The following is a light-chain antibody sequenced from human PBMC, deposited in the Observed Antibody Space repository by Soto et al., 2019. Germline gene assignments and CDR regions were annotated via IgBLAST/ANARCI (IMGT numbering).Light chain of an antibody. V-gene: IGKV1-27*01. CDR3: QHYNSYSEA. J-gene: IGKJ1*01. Sequence: DIHMTHSPSSLSASVVYRVTMTYRASQGISNYLAWYQQKPGKVPKLLIYAASTLHSGVPSRFSGSGSGTDFTLTISSLQTEDVATYYCQHYNSYSEAFGQGTKVDI. CDR2: AAS. CDR1: QGISNY.